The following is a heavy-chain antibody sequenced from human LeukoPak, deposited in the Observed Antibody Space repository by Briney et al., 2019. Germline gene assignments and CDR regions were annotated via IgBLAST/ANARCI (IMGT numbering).Heavy chain of an antibody. CDR2: IYSSGRT. CDR1: GGSMSGSF. D-gene: IGHD2-15*01. V-gene: IGHV4-4*07. Sequence: SETLSLTCTVSGGSMSGSFGSWIRQPAGKGLEWIGRIYSSGRTNYNPSLKSRVTMSLDTSKSQFSLKLTSVTAADRAVYYCARAPGGCGGTCPFDYWGQGTLVTVAS. CDR3: ARAPGGCGGTCPFDY. J-gene: IGHJ4*02.